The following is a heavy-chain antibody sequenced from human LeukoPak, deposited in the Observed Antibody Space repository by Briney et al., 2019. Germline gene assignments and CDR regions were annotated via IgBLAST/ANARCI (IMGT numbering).Heavy chain of an antibody. Sequence: GGSLRLSCSASGFTFSSSAMHWVRQAPGKGLEYVSAISSNGGSTYHADPVKGRFTISRDNSKNTLYLQMSSLRAEDTAVYYCVKDLSMRALTTGDYWGQGTLVTVSS. CDR2: ISSNGGST. D-gene: IGHD2/OR15-2a*01. J-gene: IGHJ4*02. CDR1: GFTFSSSA. CDR3: VKDLSMRALTTGDY. V-gene: IGHV3-64D*09.